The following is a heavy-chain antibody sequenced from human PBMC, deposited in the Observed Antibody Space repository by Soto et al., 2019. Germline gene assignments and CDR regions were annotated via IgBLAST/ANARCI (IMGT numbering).Heavy chain of an antibody. D-gene: IGHD2-15*01. V-gene: IGHV3-33*01. CDR3: ASALCSGGSCYPRVLEYYFDY. Sequence: GGSLRLSCAASGFTFSSYGMHWVRQAPGKGLEWVAVIWYDGSNKYYADSVKGRFTISRDNSKNTLYLQMNSLRAEDTAVYYCASALCSGGSCYPRVLEYYFDYWGQGTLVTVSS. CDR1: GFTFSSYG. CDR2: IWYDGSNK. J-gene: IGHJ4*02.